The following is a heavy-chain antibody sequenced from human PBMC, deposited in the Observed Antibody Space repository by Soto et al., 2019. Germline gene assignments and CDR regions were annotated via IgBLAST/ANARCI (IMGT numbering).Heavy chain of an antibody. CDR3: VRARGGEWFGEQLS. V-gene: IGHV3-13*04. CDR1: GFTFSNYD. CDR2: IGTADDT. D-gene: IGHD3-10*01. J-gene: IGHJ4*02. Sequence: EVQLVESGGGLVQPGGSLRLSCAASGFTFSNYDMYWVRQPTGKGLEWVSAIGTADDTYYPVSVRGRFTISRENAKNSLYLQKNGLRAGDTAVYYWVRARGGEWFGEQLSWGQGTLVTVSS.